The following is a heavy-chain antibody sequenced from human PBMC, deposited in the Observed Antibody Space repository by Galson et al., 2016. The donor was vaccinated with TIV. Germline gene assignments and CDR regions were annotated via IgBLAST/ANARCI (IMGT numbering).Heavy chain of an antibody. D-gene: IGHD4-17*01. V-gene: IGHV3-7*01. J-gene: IGHJ4*02. CDR2: IKQDGSDK. CDR3: VRDWDDYGHHSAFDS. Sequence: SLRLSCAASGFTFSTFWMSWVRQAPGKGLEWVANIKQDGSDKNYVDSVKGRFTISRDHTKNSVFLQMSSLRAEDTAVYYCVRDWDDYGHHSAFDSWGQGTQVTVSP. CDR1: GFTFSTFW.